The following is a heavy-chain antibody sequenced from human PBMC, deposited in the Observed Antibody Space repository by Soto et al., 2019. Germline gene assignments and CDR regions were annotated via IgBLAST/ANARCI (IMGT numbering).Heavy chain of an antibody. CDR1: GGSISSGGYY. J-gene: IGHJ6*02. CDR3: ARFTISSIGAYGMDV. D-gene: IGHD3-9*01. Sequence: QVQLQESGPGLVKPSQTLSLTCTVSGGSISSGGYYWSWIRQHPGKGLEWIGYIYYSGSTYYNPSLKSRVTISLGTSKTPFSLKLSSVTAADTAVYYCARFTISSIGAYGMDVWGPGTTVTVSS. V-gene: IGHV4-31*03. CDR2: IYYSGST.